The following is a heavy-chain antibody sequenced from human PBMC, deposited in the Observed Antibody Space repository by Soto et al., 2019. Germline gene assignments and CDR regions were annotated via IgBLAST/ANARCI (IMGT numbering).Heavy chain of an antibody. CDR3: ARDTGDFWSGYYYEFDY. J-gene: IGHJ4*02. D-gene: IGHD3-3*01. Sequence: ASVKVSCKASGYTFTSYGISWVRQAPGQGLEWMGWISAYNVNTNYAQKLQGRVTITTDTSTSIANMELRSLRSDDTAVYYRARDTGDFWSGYYYEFDYWGQGTLVTVSS. V-gene: IGHV1-18*01. CDR1: GYTFTSYG. CDR2: ISAYNVNT.